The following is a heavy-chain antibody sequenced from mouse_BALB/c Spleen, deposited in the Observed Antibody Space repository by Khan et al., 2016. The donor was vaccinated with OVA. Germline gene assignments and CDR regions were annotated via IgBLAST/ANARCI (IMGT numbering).Heavy chain of an antibody. V-gene: IGHV1S137*01. Sequence: QVRLQQSGAELVRPGVSVKISCKGSGHTFTDFAMHWVKQSHAKSLEWIGVISTYYGDTNYNQNFKAKATMTVDKSSSTAYMELARLTSEDSAIYYSARESGHYRFTNWGQGTLVTVSA. D-gene: IGHD2-1*01. CDR3: ARESGHYRFTN. CDR1: GHTFTDFA. CDR2: ISTYYGDT. J-gene: IGHJ3*01.